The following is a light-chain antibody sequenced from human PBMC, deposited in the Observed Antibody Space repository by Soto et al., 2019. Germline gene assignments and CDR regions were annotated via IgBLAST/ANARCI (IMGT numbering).Light chain of an antibody. J-gene: IGKJ4*01. CDR3: QQRRTRLS. CDR2: DAS. CDR1: QSVGYY. Sequence: EIVLTQSPATLSLSPGERATLSCRASQSVGYYLAWYQQKPGQVPRLLIYDASNRATGIPPRFSGSGSGTDFTLTISSLEPEDFAVYYCQQRRTRLSFGGGTKVEIK. V-gene: IGKV3-11*01.